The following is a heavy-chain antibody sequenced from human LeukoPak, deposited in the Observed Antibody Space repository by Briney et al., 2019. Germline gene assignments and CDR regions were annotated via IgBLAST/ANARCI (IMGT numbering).Heavy chain of an antibody. CDR2: MYYSGTT. J-gene: IGHJ6*02. Sequence: SETLSLTCTVSGGSISSYYWSWIRQPPGKGLEWIGYMYYSGTTNYNPSLNSRVTISVDTSKNQFSLKLSSVTATDTAVYYCARVPQESYCSGGTCYHHYYGMDVWGQGTTVTVSS. CDR3: ARVPQESYCSGGTCYHHYYGMDV. CDR1: GGSISSYY. V-gene: IGHV4-59*01. D-gene: IGHD2-15*01.